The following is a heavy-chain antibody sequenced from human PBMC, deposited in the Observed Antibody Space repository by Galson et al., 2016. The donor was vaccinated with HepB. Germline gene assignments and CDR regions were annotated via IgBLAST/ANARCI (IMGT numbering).Heavy chain of an antibody. V-gene: IGHV3-7*01. J-gene: IGHJ4*02. CDR3: ARDPEAGTYLLY. D-gene: IGHD1/OR15-1a*01. CDR2: IKHDGSEK. Sequence: SLRLSCAASGFTFSTYWMSWVRQAPGKGLEWVANIKHDGSEKYYVDSVKGRFTISRDNAKNSVYLQMNSLRVEDTAVYYCARDPEAGTYLLYWGQGILVTVSS. CDR1: GFTFSTYW.